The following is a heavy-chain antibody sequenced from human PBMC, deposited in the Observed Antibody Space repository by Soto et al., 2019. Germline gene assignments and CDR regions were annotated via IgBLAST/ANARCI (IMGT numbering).Heavy chain of an antibody. CDR1: GFTFSSYA. J-gene: IGHJ4*02. CDR3: AKVYGGYCSGGSCYDPYYFDY. Sequence: GESLKISCAASGFTFSSYAMSWVRQAPGKGLEWVSAISGSGGSTYYADSVKGRFTISRDNSKNTLYLQMNSLRAEDTAVHYCAKVYGGYCSGGSCYDPYYFDYWGQGTLVTVSS. V-gene: IGHV3-23*01. D-gene: IGHD2-15*01. CDR2: ISGSGGST.